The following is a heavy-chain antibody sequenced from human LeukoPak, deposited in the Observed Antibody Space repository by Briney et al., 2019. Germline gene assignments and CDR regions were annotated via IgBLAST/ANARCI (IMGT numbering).Heavy chain of an antibody. CDR3: ARDAQDDFWSGYYIPYYFDY. CDR2: INPNSGGT. CDR1: GYTFTGYY. Sequence: GASVKVSCKASGYTFTGYYMHWVRQAPGQGLEWMGWINPNSGGTNYAQKFQGRVTMTRDTSISTAYMELSRLRSDDTAVYYCARDAQDDFWSGYYIPYYFDYWGQGTLVTVSS. J-gene: IGHJ4*02. D-gene: IGHD3-3*01. V-gene: IGHV1-2*02.